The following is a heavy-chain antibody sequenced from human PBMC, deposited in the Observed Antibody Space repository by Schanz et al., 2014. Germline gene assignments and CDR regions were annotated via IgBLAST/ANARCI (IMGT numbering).Heavy chain of an antibody. V-gene: IGHV4-59*08. CDR1: GGSIRSYS. Sequence: QVHLQESGPGLVKPSETLSLTCTVSGGSIRSYSCSWIRQSPGKGLEWIGYISNSGSTNYNPSLKMRLPISVHPPKNQFPLKRISVTAADTAVYYCARHLPGGYNNHGWFDPWGQGTLVTVSS. J-gene: IGHJ5*02. CDR2: ISNSGST. CDR3: ARHLPGGYNNHGWFDP. D-gene: IGHD4-4*01.